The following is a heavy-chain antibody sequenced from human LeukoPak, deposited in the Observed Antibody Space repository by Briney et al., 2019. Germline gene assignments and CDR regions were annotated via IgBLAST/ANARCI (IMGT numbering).Heavy chain of an antibody. V-gene: IGHV4-34*01. CDR2: INHSGCS. D-gene: IGHD3-22*01. CDR1: VGSFIGFH. Sequence: SDTLSLTCAVYVGSFIGFHWHWIRQPPGKGLEWIGDINHSGCSNYNPSLMSRVTIAVDPPKNQFSLKLTSLAAADPDGQCRAQPPYYYEANGYSVAWGEGTLVTVSS. CDR3: AQPPYYYEANGYSVA. J-gene: IGHJ5*02.